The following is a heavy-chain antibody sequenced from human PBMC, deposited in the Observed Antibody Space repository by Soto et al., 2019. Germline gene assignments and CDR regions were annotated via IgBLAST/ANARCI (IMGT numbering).Heavy chain of an antibody. D-gene: IGHD4-17*01. J-gene: IGHJ4*02. CDR3: ARASTVTTVGDY. CDR1: GYSFSNYW. V-gene: IGHV5-51*01. Sequence: GESLKISCKGSGYSFSNYWIAWVRQMPGKGLEWMGIIYPGDSDTRYSPSFQGQVTISADKSISTAYLQWSSLKASDTAVYYCARASTVTTVGDYWGQGTLVTVSS. CDR2: IYPGDSDT.